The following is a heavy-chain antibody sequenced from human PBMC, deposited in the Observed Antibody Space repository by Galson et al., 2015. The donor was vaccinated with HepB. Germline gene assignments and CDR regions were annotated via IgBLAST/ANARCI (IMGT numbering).Heavy chain of an antibody. D-gene: IGHD6-19*01. CDR1: GFTFSSYA. CDR3: AKSNQWLAENAFDI. CDR2: LSGSGGNT. V-gene: IGHV3-23*01. J-gene: IGHJ3*02. Sequence: SLRLSCAASGFTFSSYAMSWVRQSPGKGLEWVSALSGSGGNTYYPDSVKGRFTVSRDNSKNTLYLQMNSLRAEDTAVYYCAKSNQWLAENAFDIWGQGTMVTVSS.